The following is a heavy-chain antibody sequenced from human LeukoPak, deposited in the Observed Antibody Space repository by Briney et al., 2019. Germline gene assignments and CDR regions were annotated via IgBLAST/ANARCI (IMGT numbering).Heavy chain of an antibody. J-gene: IGHJ4*02. Sequence: ASVKVSCKVVGYTFTRYAMNWVRQAPGQGPEWMGWINTNAGNSTYAQGFTGRFVFSLDTSVSTAYLQISSLKAEDTAVYYCARRALYGDYNFDYWGQGTLVTVSS. CDR1: GYTFTRYA. D-gene: IGHD4-17*01. V-gene: IGHV7-4-1*02. CDR2: INTNAGNS. CDR3: ARRALYGDYNFDY.